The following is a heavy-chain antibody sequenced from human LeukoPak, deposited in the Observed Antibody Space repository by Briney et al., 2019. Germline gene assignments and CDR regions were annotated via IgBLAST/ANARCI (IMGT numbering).Heavy chain of an antibody. D-gene: IGHD3-3*01. J-gene: IGHJ4*02. CDR1: GGSFSGYY. CDR3: ARRLRFLEWLGYFDY. Sequence: TSETLSLTCAVYGGSFSGYYWSWIRQPPGKGLEWIGEINHSGSTNYNPSLKSRVTISVDTSKNQFSLKLSSVTAADTAVYYCARRLRFLEWLGYFDYWGQGTLVTVSS. CDR2: INHSGST. V-gene: IGHV4-34*01.